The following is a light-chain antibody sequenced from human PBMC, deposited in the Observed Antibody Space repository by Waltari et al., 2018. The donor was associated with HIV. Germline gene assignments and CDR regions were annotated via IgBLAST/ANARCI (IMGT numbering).Light chain of an antibody. CDR2: TNN. J-gene: IGLJ1*01. V-gene: IGLV1-47*01. Sequence: QSVLTQPPSASGTPGQRVTISCSGSSSNIGRNYVYWYQQLPGTAPKLLIYTNNRRPSGVPDRFSGSKSGTSASLAISGLRSEDEAEYYCAAWNDRLSGYVFGTGTKVTV. CDR3: AAWNDRLSGYV. CDR1: SSNIGRNY.